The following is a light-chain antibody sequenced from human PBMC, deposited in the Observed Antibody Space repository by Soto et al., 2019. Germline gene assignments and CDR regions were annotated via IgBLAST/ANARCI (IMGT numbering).Light chain of an antibody. CDR3: QKYNSAPST. CDR2: SAS. V-gene: IGKV1-27*01. J-gene: IGKJ5*01. CDR1: EDISTF. Sequence: DIQMTQSPSSLSASVGDRVTITCRASEDISTFLAWYQQKPGQVPKLLISSASTLQSGVPSRFSGSGSGTDFTLTISSLQPEDVSTYFCQKYNSAPSTFGQGTRLQIK.